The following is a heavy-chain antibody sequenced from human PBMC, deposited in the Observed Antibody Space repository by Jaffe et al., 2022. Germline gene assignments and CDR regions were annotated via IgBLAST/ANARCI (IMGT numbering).Heavy chain of an antibody. CDR3: ARTGFGAARWILGTTNYYYMDV. Sequence: EVQLVETGGGLIQPGGSLRLSCAASGFTVSSNYMSWVRQAPGKGLEWVSVIYSGGSTYYADSVKGRFTISRDNSKNTLYLQMNSLRAEDTAVYYCARTGFGAARWILGTTNYYYMDVWGKGTTVTVSS. J-gene: IGHJ6*03. CDR1: GFTVSSNY. V-gene: IGHV3-53*02. CDR2: IYSGGST. D-gene: IGHD6-6*01.